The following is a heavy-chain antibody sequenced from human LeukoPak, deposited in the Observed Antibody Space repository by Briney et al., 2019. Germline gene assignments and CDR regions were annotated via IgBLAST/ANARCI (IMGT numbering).Heavy chain of an antibody. CDR1: GYSFTDYY. D-gene: IGHD2-8*02. Sequence: GASVKVSCKASGYSFTDYYMHWVRQAPGQGLEWMGWINPNTGATNYAQKFQGRVTMTRDTSISTAYMDLSRLRSDDTAVYYCANLSGLDYWGQGTLVTVSS. V-gene: IGHV1-2*02. CDR2: INPNTGAT. J-gene: IGHJ4*02. CDR3: ANLSGLDY.